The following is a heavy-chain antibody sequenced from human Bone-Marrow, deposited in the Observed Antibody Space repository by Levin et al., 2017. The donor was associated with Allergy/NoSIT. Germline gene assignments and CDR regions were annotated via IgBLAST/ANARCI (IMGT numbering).Heavy chain of an antibody. J-gene: IGHJ5*02. D-gene: IGHD1-26*01. CDR1: GGSFSGYY. V-gene: IGHV4-34*01. CDR3: ARRKGSEPLGWFDP. CDR2: INHSGST. Sequence: PSETLSLTCAVYGGSFSGYYWSWIRQPPGKGLEWIGEINHSGSTNYNPSLKSRVTISVDTSKNQFSLKLSSVTAADTAVYYCARRKGSEPLGWFDPWGQGTLVTVSS.